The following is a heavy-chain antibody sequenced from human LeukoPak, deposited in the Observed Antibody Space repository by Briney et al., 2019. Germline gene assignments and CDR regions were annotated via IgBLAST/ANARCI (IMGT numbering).Heavy chain of an antibody. CDR3: ARGYDFGSGSFFDY. D-gene: IGHD3-10*01. J-gene: IGHJ4*02. V-gene: IGHV3-21*01. CDR1: GFTFSSYA. CDR2: ISTSSSYI. Sequence: PGGSLRLSCAASGFTFSSYAMNWVRQAPGKGLEWVSSISTSSSYIYYADSVKGRFTIARDNAKNSLYLKMDSLRAEDTAVYYCARGYDFGSGSFFDYWGQGTLVTVSS.